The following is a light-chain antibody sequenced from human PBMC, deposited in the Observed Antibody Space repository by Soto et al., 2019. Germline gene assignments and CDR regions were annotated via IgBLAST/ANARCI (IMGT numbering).Light chain of an antibody. CDR3: QQYGSSPVT. CDR1: QSVSSY. CDR2: DAS. V-gene: IGKV3-11*01. J-gene: IGKJ1*01. Sequence: EIVLTQSPATLSLSPWERATLSCRASQSVSSYLAWYQQKPGQAPRLLIYDASNRATGIPARFSGSGSGTDFSLTISRLEPEDFAVYYCQQYGSSPVTFGQGTKVDNK.